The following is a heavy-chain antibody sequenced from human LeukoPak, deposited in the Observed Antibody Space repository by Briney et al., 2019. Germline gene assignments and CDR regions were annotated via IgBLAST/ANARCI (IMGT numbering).Heavy chain of an antibody. D-gene: IGHD6-6*01. CDR2: INPSGGST. J-gene: IGHJ4*02. V-gene: IGHV1-46*01. CDR3: ARDHRIAARPDTPDY. CDR1: GYTFTSYY. Sequence: ASVKVSCKASGYTFTSYYMHWVRQAPGQGLEWMGIINPSGGSTSYAQKFQGRVTMTRDMSTSTVYMELSRLRSDDTAVYYCARDHRIAARPDTPDYWGQGTLVTVSS.